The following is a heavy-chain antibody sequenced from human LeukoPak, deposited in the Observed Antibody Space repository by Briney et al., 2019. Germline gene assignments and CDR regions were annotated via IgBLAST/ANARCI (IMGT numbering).Heavy chain of an antibody. CDR2: ISSSSSYT. D-gene: IGHD6-13*01. Sequence: GGSLRLSCAASGFTFSSYSMNWFRQAPGKGLEWFSSISSSSSYTYYADSVKGRFTISRDNAKNSLYPQMNSLRAEDTAVYYCARDSVLLAAANCFDYWGQGTLVTVSS. V-gene: IGHV3-21*01. J-gene: IGHJ4*02. CDR1: GFTFSSYS. CDR3: ARDSVLLAAANCFDY.